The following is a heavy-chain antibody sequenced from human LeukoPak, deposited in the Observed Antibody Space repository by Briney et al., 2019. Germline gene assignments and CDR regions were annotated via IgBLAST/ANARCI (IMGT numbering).Heavy chain of an antibody. V-gene: IGHV1-2*02. D-gene: IGHD3-10*01. J-gene: IGHJ4*02. CDR1: GYTFTGYY. CDR2: INPNSGGT. Sequence: GASVKVSCKASGYTFTGYYMHWVRQAPGQGLEWMGWINPNSGGTNYAQKFQGRVTMTRDTSISTAYMQLSRLRSDGTAVYYCARDRLAIYGSGSYNYWGQGTLVTVSS. CDR3: ARDRLAIYGSGSYNY.